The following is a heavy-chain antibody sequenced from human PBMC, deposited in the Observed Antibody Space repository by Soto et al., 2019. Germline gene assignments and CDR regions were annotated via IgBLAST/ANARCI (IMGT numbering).Heavy chain of an antibody. V-gene: IGHV4-4*02. J-gene: IGHJ5*02. CDR3: ASIPAAAIKWTWFDP. CDR2: IYHSGST. CDR1: GGSISSSNW. D-gene: IGHD2-2*01. Sequence: SETLSLTCAVSGGSISSSNWWSWVRQPPGKGLEWIGEIYHSGSTNYNPSLKSRVTISVDKSKNQFSLKLSSVTAADTAVYYCASIPAAAIKWTWFDPWGQGTLVTVSS.